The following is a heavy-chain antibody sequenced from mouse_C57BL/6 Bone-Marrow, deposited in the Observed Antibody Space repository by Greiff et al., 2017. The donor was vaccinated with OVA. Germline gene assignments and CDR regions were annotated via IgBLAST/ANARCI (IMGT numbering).Heavy chain of an antibody. D-gene: IGHD2-5*01. J-gene: IGHJ2*01. CDR2: INPNNGGT. CDR1: GYTFTDYY. V-gene: IGHV1-26*01. CDR3: ARNSNFLFDY. Sequence: EVQLQQSGPELVKPGASVKISCKASGYTFTDYYMNWVKQSHGKSLEWIGDINPNNGGTSYNQKFKGKATLTVDKSSSTAYMELRSLTSEDSAVYYCARNSNFLFDYWGQGTTLTVSS.